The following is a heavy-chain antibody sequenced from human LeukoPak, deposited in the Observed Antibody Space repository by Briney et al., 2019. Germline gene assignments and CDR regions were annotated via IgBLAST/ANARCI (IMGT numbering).Heavy chain of an antibody. Sequence: SETLSLTCTVSGGSISSGGYSWSWIRQPPGQGLEWIGYIYHSGSTYYNPSLKSRVTISVDRSKNQFSLKLSSVTAADTAVYYCAREGYSSSEFDYWGQGTLVTVSS. V-gene: IGHV4-30-2*01. CDR2: IYHSGST. D-gene: IGHD6-6*01. CDR1: GGSISSGGYS. J-gene: IGHJ4*02. CDR3: AREGYSSSEFDY.